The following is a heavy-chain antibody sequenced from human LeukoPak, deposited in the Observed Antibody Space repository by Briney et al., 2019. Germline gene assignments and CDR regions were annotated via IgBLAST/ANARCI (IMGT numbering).Heavy chain of an antibody. CDR1: GFTFSNFA. D-gene: IGHD1-1*01. Sequence: QPGGSLRLSCAASGFTFSNFAMSWVRQAPGKGLEWVSAVSGGGGTTYYADSVQGRFTISRDNSKNTLYLQMNSLRAEDTAVYYCAIDLCDNRPWDFDYWGQGTLVTVSA. CDR2: VSGGGGTT. J-gene: IGHJ4*02. V-gene: IGHV3-23*01. CDR3: AIDLCDNRPWDFDY.